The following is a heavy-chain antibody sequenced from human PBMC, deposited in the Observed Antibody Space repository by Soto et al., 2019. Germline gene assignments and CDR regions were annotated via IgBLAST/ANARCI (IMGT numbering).Heavy chain of an antibody. CDR1: GFTFSSYA. D-gene: IGHD3-10*01. J-gene: IGHJ6*02. CDR3: ARDRAMVRGDIYGMDV. V-gene: IGHV3-30-3*01. CDR2: ISYDGSNK. Sequence: GGSLRLSCAASGFTFSSYAMHWVRQAPGKGLEWVAVISYDGSNKYYADSVKGRFTISRDNSKNTLYLQMNSLRAEDTAVYYCARDRAMVRGDIYGMDVWGQGTTVTVSS.